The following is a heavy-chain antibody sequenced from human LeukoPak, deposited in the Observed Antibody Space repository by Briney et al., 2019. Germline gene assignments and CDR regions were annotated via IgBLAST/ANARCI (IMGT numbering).Heavy chain of an antibody. CDR2: INPNSGGT. V-gene: IGHV1-2*02. D-gene: IGHD3-10*01. CDR3: ARVITMVRGVIIGFGY. J-gene: IGHJ4*02. Sequence: ASVKVSCKASGYTFTGYYMHWVRQAPGQGLEWMGWINPNSGGTNYAQKFQGRVTMTRDTSISTAYMELSRLRSDDTAVYYCARVITMVRGVIIGFGYWGQGTLVTVSS. CDR1: GYTFTGYY.